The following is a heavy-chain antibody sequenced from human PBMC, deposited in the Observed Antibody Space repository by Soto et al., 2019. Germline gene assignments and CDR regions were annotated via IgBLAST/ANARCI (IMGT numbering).Heavy chain of an antibody. Sequence: GGSLRLSCAASGFTFSSYAMHWVRQAPGKGLEWVAVISYDGSNKYYADSVKGRFTISRDNSKNTLYLQMNSLRAEDTAVYHCASPLGYCSSTSCYGYYYYYYMDVWGKGTTVTVSS. CDR1: GFTFSSYA. J-gene: IGHJ6*03. CDR2: ISYDGSNK. V-gene: IGHV3-30-3*01. D-gene: IGHD2-2*01. CDR3: ASPLGYCSSTSCYGYYYYYYMDV.